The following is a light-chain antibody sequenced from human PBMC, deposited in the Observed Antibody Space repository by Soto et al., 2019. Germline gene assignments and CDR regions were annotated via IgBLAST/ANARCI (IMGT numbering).Light chain of an antibody. CDR1: QDISSA. J-gene: IGKJ4*01. CDR3: QQFNDFPLT. Sequence: IQLTQSPSSLSACVGDRVTITCRAGQDISSALAWYQQKPGKAPKLLLYDASSLDAGVPSRFSGSGSGTDFTLSITSLRPEDFATYYCQQFNDFPLTFGGGTKVQIK. V-gene: IGKV1D-13*01. CDR2: DAS.